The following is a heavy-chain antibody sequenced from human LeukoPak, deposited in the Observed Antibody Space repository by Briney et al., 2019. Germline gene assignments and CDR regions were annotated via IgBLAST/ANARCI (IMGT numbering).Heavy chain of an antibody. D-gene: IGHD6-13*01. CDR2: IYYSGST. Sequence: SETLSLTCTVSGGSISSYYWSWIRQPPGKGLEWIGYIYYSGSTNYNPSLKSRVTISVDTSKNQFSLKLSSVTAADTAVYYCARGIAAAAPPSSAFDIWGQGTMVTVSS. J-gene: IGHJ3*02. CDR1: GGSISSYY. CDR3: ARGIAAAAPPSSAFDI. V-gene: IGHV4-59*01.